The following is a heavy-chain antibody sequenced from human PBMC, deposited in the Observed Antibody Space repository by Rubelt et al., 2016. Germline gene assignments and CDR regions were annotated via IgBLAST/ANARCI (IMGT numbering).Heavy chain of an antibody. J-gene: IGHJ4*02. D-gene: IGHD2-21*02. Sequence: AASGFTLSDQYMDWVRQAPGMGLEWVGRTRNKANSYTTEYAASVKGRFTISRDDSKNSLYLQMNSLKTEDTAVYYCATHPVETATKYHFDYWGQGTLVTVSS. CDR1: GFTLSDQY. V-gene: IGHV3-72*01. CDR3: ATHPVETATKYHFDY. CDR2: TRNKANSYTT.